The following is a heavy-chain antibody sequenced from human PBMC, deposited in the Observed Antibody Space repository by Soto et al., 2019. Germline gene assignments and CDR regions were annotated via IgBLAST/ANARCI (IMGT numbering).Heavy chain of an antibody. Sequence: ASVKVSCKASGYTFTRYDINWVRQATGQGLEWMGWMNPNSGNTGYAQKFQGRVTMTRNTSISTAYMELSSLRSEDTAVYYCARGYNWNYIRAFDIWGQGTMVTVSS. V-gene: IGHV1-8*01. J-gene: IGHJ3*02. D-gene: IGHD1-7*01. CDR2: MNPNSGNT. CDR1: GYTFTRYD. CDR3: ARGYNWNYIRAFDI.